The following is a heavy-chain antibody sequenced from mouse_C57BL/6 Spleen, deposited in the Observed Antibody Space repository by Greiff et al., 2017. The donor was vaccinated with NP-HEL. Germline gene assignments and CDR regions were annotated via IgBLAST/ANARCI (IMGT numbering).Heavy chain of an antibody. Sequence: EVMLVESGGGLVKPGGSLKLSCAASGFTFSSYAMSWVRQTPEKRLEWVATISDGGSYTYYPDNVKGRFTISRDDAKNNLYLQMSHLKSEDTAMYYCARDPFTTVVARYWYFDVWGTGTTVTVSS. CDR2: ISDGGSYT. J-gene: IGHJ1*03. CDR1: GFTFSSYA. V-gene: IGHV5-4*01. D-gene: IGHD1-1*01. CDR3: ARDPFTTVVARYWYFDV.